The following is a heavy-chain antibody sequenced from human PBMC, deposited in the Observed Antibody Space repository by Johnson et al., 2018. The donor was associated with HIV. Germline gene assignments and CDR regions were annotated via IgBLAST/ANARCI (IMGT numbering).Heavy chain of an antibody. CDR2: INWNGGST. J-gene: IGHJ3*02. V-gene: IGHV3-20*04. CDR1: GFTFDDSG. CDR3: ARDRRVRIVARADSFDI. Sequence: VHLVESGGGVVRPGGSLRLSCAASGFTFDDSGMSWVPQAPGKGLERVPGINWNGGSTGYADSVKGRFSISRDNAKNSLYLQMNSLRAEDTALYYCARDRRVRIVARADSFDIWGQGTMVTVSS. D-gene: IGHD6-6*01.